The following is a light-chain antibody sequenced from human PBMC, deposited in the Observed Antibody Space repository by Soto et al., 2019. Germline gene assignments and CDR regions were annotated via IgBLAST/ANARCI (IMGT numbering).Light chain of an antibody. Sequence: QSVLTQPPSVSAAPGEKVSISCSGSSSNIGNDYVSWYQQLPGTAPKLLIYDNDKRPSGIPDRFSGSKSGTSATLGITGLQTGDEADYHCATWDDSLGSVIFGGGTKVTVL. CDR3: ATWDDSLGSVI. V-gene: IGLV1-51*01. CDR1: SSNIGNDY. CDR2: DND. J-gene: IGLJ2*01.